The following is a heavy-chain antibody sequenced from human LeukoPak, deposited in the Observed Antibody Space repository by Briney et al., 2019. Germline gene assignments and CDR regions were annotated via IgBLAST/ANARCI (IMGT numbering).Heavy chain of an antibody. CDR1: GFTFISYW. V-gene: IGHV3-74*01. CDR2: INSDGSST. J-gene: IGHJ4*02. Sequence: GGSLRLSCAASGFTFISYWMHGVRQAPGKGLVRVSRINSDGSSTSYADSVKGRFTISRDNAKNTLYLQMNSLRAEDTAVYYCARESGSGSQIDYWGQGTLVTVSS. D-gene: IGHD3-10*01. CDR3: ARESGSGSQIDY.